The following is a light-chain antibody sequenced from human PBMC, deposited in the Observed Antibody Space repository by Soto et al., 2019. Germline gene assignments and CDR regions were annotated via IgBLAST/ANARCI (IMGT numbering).Light chain of an antibody. Sequence: QAVVTQEPSLTVSPGGTVTLTCGSSTGAVTSGHYPYWFQQKPGQAPRTLIYNTSNKHSWTPARFSGSLLGGKAALTLSGAQHEDEAEYYCLLSYSGARPYVVFGGGTKLTVL. CDR2: NTS. V-gene: IGLV7-46*01. CDR1: TGAVTSGHY. CDR3: LLSYSGARPYVV. J-gene: IGLJ2*01.